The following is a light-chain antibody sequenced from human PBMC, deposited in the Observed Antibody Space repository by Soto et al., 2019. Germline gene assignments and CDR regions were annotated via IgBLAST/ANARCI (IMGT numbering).Light chain of an antibody. V-gene: IGKV1-27*01. CDR2: AAS. CDR3: QKYTRAPCT. J-gene: IGKJ3*01. CDR1: QGIDTY. Sequence: DIQMTQSPSSLSAAVGDRVTITCRASQGIDTYLAWYQQKPGKVPKLLIYAASTLQSGVPSRFSGSGSGTDFTLTISSLQPEDVATYYCQKYTRAPCTFGPGTEVDIK.